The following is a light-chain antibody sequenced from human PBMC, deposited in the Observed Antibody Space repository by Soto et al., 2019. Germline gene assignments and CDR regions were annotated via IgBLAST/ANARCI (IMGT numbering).Light chain of an antibody. CDR1: SGSVSTSYY. CDR3: VLYMGSGIRV. V-gene: IGLV8-61*01. J-gene: IGLJ3*02. CDR2: STN. Sequence: QTVVTQEPSFSVSPGGTVTLTCGLSSGSVSTSYYPRWYQQTPGQAPRTLIYSTNTPSSGVPDRFSGSILGNKAALTITGAQADDESDYYCVLYMGSGIRVFGGGTKLTVL.